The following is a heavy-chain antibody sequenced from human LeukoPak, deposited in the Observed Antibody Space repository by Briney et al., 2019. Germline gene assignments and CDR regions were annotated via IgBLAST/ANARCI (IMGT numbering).Heavy chain of an antibody. V-gene: IGHV3-20*04. CDR3: ARTFELWRGYSYGFFDY. CDR2: INWNGGTT. D-gene: IGHD5-18*01. Sequence: PGGSLRLSCAASGFTFDDYGMSWVRQAPGKGLEWVSGINWNGGTTGYADSVKGRFTISRDNAKNSLYLQMNSLRAEDTALHYCARTFELWRGYSYGFFDYWGQGTLVTVSS. CDR1: GFTFDDYG. J-gene: IGHJ4*02.